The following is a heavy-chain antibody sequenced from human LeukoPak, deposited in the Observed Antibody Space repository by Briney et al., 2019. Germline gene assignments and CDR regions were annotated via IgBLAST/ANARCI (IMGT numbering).Heavy chain of an antibody. V-gene: IGHV1-18*01. CDR2: ISAYNGNA. J-gene: IGHJ6*02. CDR1: GYTFTSYG. Sequence: ASVKDSCKASGYTFTSYGISWVRQAPGQGLEWMGWISAYNGNANYAQKLQGRVTMTTDTSTSTAYMELRSLRSDDTAVYYCARDRPPLIAASHYGMDVWGQGTTGTVS. CDR3: ARDRPPLIAASHYGMDV. D-gene: IGHD6-13*01.